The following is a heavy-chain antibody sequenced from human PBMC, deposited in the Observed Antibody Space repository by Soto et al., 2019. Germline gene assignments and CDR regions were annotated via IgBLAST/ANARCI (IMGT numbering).Heavy chain of an antibody. V-gene: IGHV3-23*01. D-gene: IGHD4-17*01. CDR1: GFTFSSYA. CDR2: ISGSGGST. CDR3: AKDPNYGDYAALIDY. J-gene: IGHJ4*02. Sequence: EVQLWESEGGLVQPGGSLRLSCAASGFTFSSYAMSWVRQAPGKGLEWVSAISGSGGSTYYADSVKGRFTISRDNSKNTLYLQMNSLRAEDTAVYYCAKDPNYGDYAALIDYWGQGTLVTVSS.